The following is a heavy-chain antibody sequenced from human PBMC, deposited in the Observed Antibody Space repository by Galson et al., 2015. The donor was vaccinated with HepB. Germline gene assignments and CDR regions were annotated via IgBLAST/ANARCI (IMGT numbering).Heavy chain of an antibody. CDR2: IYYTGNT. Sequence: ETLSLTCTVSGASISSSLYYWVWVRQPPERGLEWIGSIYYTGNTYYKSSLKSRVTISADMLKNQFSLKVNSVTAADTAVYYCARAAGDSSTYANDYWGQGALVTVSS. CDR3: ARAAGDSSTYANDY. CDR1: GASISSSLYY. D-gene: IGHD5-18*01. V-gene: IGHV4-39*07. J-gene: IGHJ4*02.